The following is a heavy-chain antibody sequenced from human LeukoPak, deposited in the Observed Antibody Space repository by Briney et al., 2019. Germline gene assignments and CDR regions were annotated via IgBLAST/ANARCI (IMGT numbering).Heavy chain of an antibody. Sequence: SETLSLTYTVSGDSVSSDNYYWGWIRQPPGKGLEWIGYIFYSGSANYNPSLKSRVTISVNTSKNQFSLKLSSVTAADTARYYCARAGGYSFGYGVDVWGQGTTVTVSS. CDR1: GDSVSSDNYY. D-gene: IGHD5-18*01. CDR3: ARAGGYSFGYGVDV. CDR2: IFYSGSA. J-gene: IGHJ6*02. V-gene: IGHV4-61*01.